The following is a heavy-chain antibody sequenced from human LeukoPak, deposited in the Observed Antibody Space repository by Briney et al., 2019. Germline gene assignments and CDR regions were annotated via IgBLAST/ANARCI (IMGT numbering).Heavy chain of an antibody. Sequence: SETLSLTCTVSGYSISSGYYWGWIRQPPGKGLEWTGSIYHSGSTYYNPSLKSRVTISVDTSKNQFSLKLSSVTAADTAVYYCGRDSGLRYYYYMDVWGKGTTVTISS. CDR2: IYHSGST. J-gene: IGHJ6*03. CDR1: GYSISSGYY. CDR3: GRDSGLRYYYYMDV. V-gene: IGHV4-38-2*02. D-gene: IGHD1-26*01.